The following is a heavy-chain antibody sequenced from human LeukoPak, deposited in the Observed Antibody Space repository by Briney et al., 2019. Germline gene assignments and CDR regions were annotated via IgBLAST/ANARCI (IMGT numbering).Heavy chain of an antibody. V-gene: IGHV3-43D*03. CDR2: ISWDGGST. D-gene: IGHD4-17*01. CDR3: AKADYGDYVIDY. Sequence: GGSLRPSCAASGFTFDDYAMHWVRQAPGKGLEWVSLISWDGGSTYYADSVKGRFTISRDNSKNSLYLQMNSLRAEDTALYYCAKADYGDYVIDYWGQGTLVTVSS. J-gene: IGHJ4*02. CDR1: GFTFDDYA.